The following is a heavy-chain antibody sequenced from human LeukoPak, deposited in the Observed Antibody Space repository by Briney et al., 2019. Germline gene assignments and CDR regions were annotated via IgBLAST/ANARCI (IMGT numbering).Heavy chain of an antibody. Sequence: SETLSLTCTVSGGSISSYYWSWIRQPAGKGLEWIGRIYTSGSTNYNPSLKSRVTMSVDTSKNQFSLKLSSVTAAGTAVYYCARDSAGVSVGATNYYYYYYMDVWGKGTTVTISS. CDR1: GGSISSYY. CDR3: ARDSAGVSVGATNYYYYYYMDV. D-gene: IGHD1-26*01. CDR2: IYTSGST. V-gene: IGHV4-4*07. J-gene: IGHJ6*03.